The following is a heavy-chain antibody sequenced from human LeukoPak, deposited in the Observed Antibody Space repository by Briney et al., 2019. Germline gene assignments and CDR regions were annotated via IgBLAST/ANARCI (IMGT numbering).Heavy chain of an antibody. CDR1: GFTFSSYA. D-gene: IGHD6-19*01. Sequence: PGGSLRLSCAASGFTFSSYAMSWVRQAPGKGLEWVSAISGSGGSTYYADSVKGRFTISRDDSKNTLYLQMNSLRAEDTAVYYCARDILPSSIAVAGANWFDPWGQGTLVTVSS. CDR3: ARDILPSSIAVAGANWFDP. J-gene: IGHJ5*02. CDR2: ISGSGGST. V-gene: IGHV3-23*01.